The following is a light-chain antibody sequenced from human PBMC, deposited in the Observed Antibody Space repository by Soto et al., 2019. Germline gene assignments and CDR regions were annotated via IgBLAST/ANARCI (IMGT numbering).Light chain of an antibody. Sequence: EIVVTQSPVTLSLSPGERATLSCRASQSVIGYLAWYQQKPGQAPRLLIYDASKRAAGVPARFSGSGSGTDFTLSISSLEPEDFAVDYCQLRDSWPLMYVFGKGTKLEI. V-gene: IGKV3-11*01. CDR2: DAS. CDR3: QLRDSWPLMYV. CDR1: QSVIGY. J-gene: IGKJ2*01.